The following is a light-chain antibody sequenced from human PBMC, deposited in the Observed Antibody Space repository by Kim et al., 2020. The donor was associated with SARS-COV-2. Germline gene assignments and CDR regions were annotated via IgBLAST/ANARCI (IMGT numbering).Light chain of an antibody. V-gene: IGLV2-14*01. J-gene: IGLJ3*02. CDR3: SSYTSSNTWV. CDR1: SSDVGGYNY. Sequence: QSALTQPASVSGSPGQSITISCTGTSSDVGGYNYVSWYQQHPGKAPKLMIYDVSKRPSGVSNRFSGSKSGNTASLTISGLQAEDEADYYCSSYTSSNTWVFGGGPQLPVL. CDR2: DVS.